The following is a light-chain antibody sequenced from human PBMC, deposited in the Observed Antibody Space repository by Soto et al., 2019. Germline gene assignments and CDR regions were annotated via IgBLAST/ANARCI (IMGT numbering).Light chain of an antibody. CDR3: QQYSSSMYT. CDR1: QSVRSRY. CDR2: GAS. V-gene: IGKV3-20*01. J-gene: IGKJ2*01. Sequence: DIVLTQSPGTLSLSPGERASLSCRASQSVRSRYLAWYQQKPGQAPRLLIYGASSRATGIPDRFSGSGSGTDFTLTINRLEPEDFAVYFCQQYSSSMYTFGQGTKLE.